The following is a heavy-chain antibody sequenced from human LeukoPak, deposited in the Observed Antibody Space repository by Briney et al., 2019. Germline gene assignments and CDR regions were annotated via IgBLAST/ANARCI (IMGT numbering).Heavy chain of an antibody. CDR1: GGSIGSYY. CDR3: ARDRNYYDRSSVGWFDP. J-gene: IGHJ5*02. Sequence: PSETLSLTCTVSGGSIGSYYWSWIRQPAGKGLEWIGSIYYSGSTYYNPSLKSRVTISVDTSKNQFSLKLSSVTAADTAVYYCARDRNYYDRSSVGWFDPWGQGTLVTVSS. V-gene: IGHV4-4*07. CDR2: IYYSGST. D-gene: IGHD3-22*01.